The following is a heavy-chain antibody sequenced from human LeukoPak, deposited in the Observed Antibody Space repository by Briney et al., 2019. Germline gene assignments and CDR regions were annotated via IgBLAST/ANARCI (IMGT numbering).Heavy chain of an antibody. CDR2: INPNSGGT. D-gene: IGHD6-6*01. CDR1: GYTFTGYY. CDR3: ARMSIAARGAFDI. V-gene: IGHV1-2*02. Sequence: ASVKVSCKASGYTFTGYYMHWVRQAPGQGPEWMGWINPNSGGTNYAQKFQGRVTMTRDTSISTAYMELSRLRSDDTAVYYCARMSIAARGAFDIWGQGTMVTVSS. J-gene: IGHJ3*02.